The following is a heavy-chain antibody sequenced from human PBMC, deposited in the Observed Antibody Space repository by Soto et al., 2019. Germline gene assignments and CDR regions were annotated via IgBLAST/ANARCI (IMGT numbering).Heavy chain of an antibody. CDR2: ISAYNGNT. CDR3: ARGAIYCSGGSCPIIYFDY. J-gene: IGHJ4*02. D-gene: IGHD2-15*01. V-gene: IGHV1-18*01. CDR1: GYTFTSYG. Sequence: QVQLVQSGAEVKKPGASVKVSCKASGYTFTSYGISWVRQAPGQGLEWMGWISAYNGNTNYSQKLQGRVTMTTDTATSTAYMELRSLRSDDTAVYYCARGAIYCSGGSCPIIYFDYWGQGTLVTVSS.